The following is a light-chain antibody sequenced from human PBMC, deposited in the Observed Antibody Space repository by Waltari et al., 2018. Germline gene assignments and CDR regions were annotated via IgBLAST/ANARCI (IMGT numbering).Light chain of an antibody. J-gene: IGLJ2*01. CDR2: EVS. V-gene: IGLV2-14*01. CDR1: RRDVGGYNH. Sequence: QSALTKPAPVPGPPGQSITISCTGTRRDVGGYNHASWYQQHPGKTHHLILYEVSNRPSWVSNPFSGAQSGNTASLTISGLQAEHEADYYCSSYTSSSTLVVFGGGTKLTVL. CDR3: SSYTSSSTLVV.